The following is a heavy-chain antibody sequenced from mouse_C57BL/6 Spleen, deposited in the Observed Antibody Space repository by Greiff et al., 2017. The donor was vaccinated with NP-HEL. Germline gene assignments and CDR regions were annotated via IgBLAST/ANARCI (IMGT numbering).Heavy chain of an antibody. V-gene: IGHV1-55*01. Sequence: QVQLQQPGAELVKPGASVKMSCKASGYTFTSYWITWVKQRPGQGLEWIGDIYPGSGSTNYNEKFKSKATLTVDPSSSTGYMQLSSLTSEDSAVYYCARSGGGYAMDYWGQGTSVTVSS. CDR2: IYPGSGST. D-gene: IGHD3-1*01. CDR3: ARSGGGYAMDY. CDR1: GYTFTSYW. J-gene: IGHJ4*01.